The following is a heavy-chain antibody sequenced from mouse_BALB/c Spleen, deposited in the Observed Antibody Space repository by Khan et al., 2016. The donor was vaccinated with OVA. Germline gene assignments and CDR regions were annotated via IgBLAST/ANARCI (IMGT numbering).Heavy chain of an antibody. Sequence: VQLKESGPGLVKPSQSLSLTCTVTGYSITSGYGWNWIRQFPGNKLEWMGYISYSGSTNYNPSLKSRISINRDTSKNQFFLQLNSVTTEDTATYSCARTARIKYWGQGTTLTVSS. V-gene: IGHV3-2*02. J-gene: IGHJ2*01. D-gene: IGHD1-2*01. CDR2: ISYSGST. CDR1: GYSITSGYG. CDR3: ARTARIKY.